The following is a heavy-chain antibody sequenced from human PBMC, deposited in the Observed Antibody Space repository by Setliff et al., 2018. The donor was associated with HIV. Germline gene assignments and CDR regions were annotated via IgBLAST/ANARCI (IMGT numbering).Heavy chain of an antibody. CDR2: IVPVLGIT. J-gene: IGHJ3*01. Sequence: SVKVSCKASGYTFSTYGISWVRQAPGQGLEWMGGIVPVLGITNYSPKFQGRVTITTDESTTTAYMDLSSLRSDDTAVYYCARGHIFDWLLYGTYAFDFWGQGTVVTVSS. CDR3: ARGHIFDWLLYGTYAFDF. CDR1: GYTFSTYG. D-gene: IGHD3-9*01. V-gene: IGHV1-69*10.